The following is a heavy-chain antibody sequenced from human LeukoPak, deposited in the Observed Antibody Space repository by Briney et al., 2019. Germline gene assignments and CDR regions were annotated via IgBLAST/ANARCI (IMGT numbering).Heavy chain of an antibody. CDR2: ISGDGGST. V-gene: IGHV3-43*02. D-gene: IGHD4-11*01. Sequence: PGGSLRLSCADSGFTFDDYAMHWIRRAPGRGLEWVSLISGDGGSTYYADSVKGRFTISRDNSKNSLYLQMNSLRTEDTALYYCAKSSTVTRFYWFDPWGQGTLVTVSS. CDR1: GFTFDDYA. J-gene: IGHJ5*02. CDR3: AKSSTVTRFYWFDP.